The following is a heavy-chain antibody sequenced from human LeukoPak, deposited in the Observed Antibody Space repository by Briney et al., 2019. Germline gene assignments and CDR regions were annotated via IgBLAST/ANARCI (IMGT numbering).Heavy chain of an antibody. D-gene: IGHD3-10*01. CDR1: GYSFTSYW. Sequence: GESLKISCKGSGYSFTSYWIGWVRQMPGKGLEWMGIIYPGDSDTRYSPSFQGQVTISADKSISTAYLQWSSLKASDTAMYYCARHYHGSGSNNWFDPWGQGTLVTVSS. CDR2: IYPGDSDT. J-gene: IGHJ5*02. V-gene: IGHV5-51*01. CDR3: ARHYHGSGSNNWFDP.